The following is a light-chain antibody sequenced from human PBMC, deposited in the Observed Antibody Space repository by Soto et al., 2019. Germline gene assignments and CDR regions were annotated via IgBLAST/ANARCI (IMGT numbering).Light chain of an antibody. V-gene: IGKV3-11*01. CDR1: QSVSNY. CDR3: QQRSNWIFT. Sequence: EVVLTQSPATLSLSPGEGATLSCRASQSVSNYLAWYQQRPGQAPRLLIYDASSRATGIPARFSGSGSGTDFTLTITSLEPEECAVYYCQQRSNWIFTFGPGTIVDIK. CDR2: DAS. J-gene: IGKJ3*01.